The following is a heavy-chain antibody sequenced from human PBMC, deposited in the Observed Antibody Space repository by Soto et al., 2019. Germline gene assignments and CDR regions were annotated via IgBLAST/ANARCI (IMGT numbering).Heavy chain of an antibody. CDR1: GYTFTSYD. Sequence: QVKLGQSEAEVKEPGASVKVSCKASGYTFTSYDINWVRQATGEGVGWKGWMNPNSGNTGYAQKFQGRVTMTRNTSISTAYIQLRSRVSEDSAVYYSARGRHDDPSKDDYGDPTYYFDYWGQGTLVTFSS. CDR3: ARGRHDDPSKDDYGDPTYYFDY. J-gene: IGHJ4*02. V-gene: IGHV1-8*01. CDR2: MNPNSGNT. D-gene: IGHD4-17*01.